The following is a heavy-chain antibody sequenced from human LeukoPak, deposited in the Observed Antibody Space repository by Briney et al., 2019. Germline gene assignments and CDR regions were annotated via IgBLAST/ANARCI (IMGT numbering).Heavy chain of an antibody. J-gene: IGHJ6*02. V-gene: IGHV4-59*01. D-gene: IGHD3-16*01. CDR1: GGSISGSY. CDR2: IYYKGNA. Sequence: SETLSLTCTVSGGSISGSYWTWIRQPPGKGLEWIGQIYYKGNADYNPSLKSRVTLSVDTSKNQFSLRLTAMAAADTAVYYCAKFGVDYDMIVWGQGTTVTVS. CDR3: AKFGVDYDMIV.